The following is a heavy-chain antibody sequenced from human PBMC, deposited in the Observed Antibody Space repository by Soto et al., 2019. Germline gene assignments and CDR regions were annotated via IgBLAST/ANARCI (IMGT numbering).Heavy chain of an antibody. CDR2: IKSKTDGRTT. V-gene: IGHV3-15*01. Sequence: GGSLRLSCAASGFTFSNAWMSWVRQAPGKGLEWVGRIKSKTDGRTTDYAAPVKGRFTISRDDSKNTLYLQMNSLKTEDTAVYYCTTDGLMITFGGVIVTTLGYWGQGXLVTVSS. D-gene: IGHD3-16*02. CDR3: TTDGLMITFGGVIVTTLGY. J-gene: IGHJ4*02. CDR1: GFTFSNAW.